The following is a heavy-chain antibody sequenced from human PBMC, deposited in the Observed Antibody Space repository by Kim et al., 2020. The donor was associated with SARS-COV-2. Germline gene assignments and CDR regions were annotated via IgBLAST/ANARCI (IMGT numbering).Heavy chain of an antibody. CDR3: EKVYNWNYRGLDY. V-gene: IGHV3-23*01. J-gene: IGHJ4*02. Sequence: YADTVKGRFTISRDNSKNTLYLQMNSLRAEDTAVYYCEKVYNWNYRGLDYWGQGTLVTVSS. D-gene: IGHD1-1*01.